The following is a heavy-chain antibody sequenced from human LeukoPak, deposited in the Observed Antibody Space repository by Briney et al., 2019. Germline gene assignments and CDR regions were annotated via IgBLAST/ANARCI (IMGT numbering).Heavy chain of an antibody. Sequence: GAAVKVSCKASGYTFTSYGFSWVRQAPGQGLEWLGWIGAYNGDTNYAQKVQGRVTLTTDTSTSTAYMELRSLRSDDTAVYYCARDQPPCSGPSCYTYYYYGMDVWGQGTTVTVSS. J-gene: IGHJ6*02. V-gene: IGHV1-18*01. CDR2: IGAYNGDT. D-gene: IGHD2-2*02. CDR1: GYTFTSYG. CDR3: ARDQPPCSGPSCYTYYYYGMDV.